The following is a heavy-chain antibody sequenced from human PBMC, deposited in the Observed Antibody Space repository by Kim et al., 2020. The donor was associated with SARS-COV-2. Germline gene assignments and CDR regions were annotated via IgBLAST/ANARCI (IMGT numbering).Heavy chain of an antibody. Sequence: TKYAQKFQERVTITRDISTSTAYMELNSLRSEDTAVYYCAAASRTGDYGMDVWGQGTTVSVSS. J-gene: IGHJ6*02. V-gene: IGHV1-58*01. CDR3: AAASRTGDYGMDV. CDR2: T. D-gene: IGHD4-17*01.